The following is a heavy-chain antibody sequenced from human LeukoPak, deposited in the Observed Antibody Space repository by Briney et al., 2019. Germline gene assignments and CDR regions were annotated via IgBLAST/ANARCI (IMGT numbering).Heavy chain of an antibody. J-gene: IGHJ5*02. D-gene: IGHD3-3*01. CDR2: FDPEDGET. V-gene: IGHV1-24*01. CDR1: GYTLTDLS. Sequence: ASVKVSCKVSGYTLTDLSMHWVRQTPGKGLEWMGGFDPEDGETIYAQKFQGRVTMTEDTSTDTAYLELSSLKSEDTAVYYCARGAGRDFWSGYCATWGQGTLVTVSS. CDR3: ARGAGRDFWSGYCAT.